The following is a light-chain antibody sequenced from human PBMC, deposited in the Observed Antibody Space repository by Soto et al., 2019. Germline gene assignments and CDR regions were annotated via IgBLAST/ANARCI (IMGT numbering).Light chain of an antibody. J-gene: IGKJ2*01. Sequence: DIHMTQSPSSLSASVGDRVTITCRASQSIRSYLNWYQQRPGKAPKLLIYSASSLQSGVPSRFSGSGSGTDFTLTISNLQPEDFATYHCQQSYSTPYTFGQGTKVDIK. CDR3: QQSYSTPYT. V-gene: IGKV1-39*01. CDR1: QSIRSY. CDR2: SAS.